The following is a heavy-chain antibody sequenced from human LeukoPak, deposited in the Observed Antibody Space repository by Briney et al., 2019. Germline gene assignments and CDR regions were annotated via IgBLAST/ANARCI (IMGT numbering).Heavy chain of an antibody. Sequence: ASVKVSCKASGYTFTGYYMHWVRQAPGQGLEWMGWINPNSGGTNYAQKFQGRVTMTRDTSISTAYMELSSLRSEDTAVYYCATSSGYLSYYMDVWGKGTTVTISS. V-gene: IGHV1-2*02. D-gene: IGHD3-22*01. CDR2: INPNSGGT. CDR1: GYTFTGYY. CDR3: ATSSGYLSYYMDV. J-gene: IGHJ6*03.